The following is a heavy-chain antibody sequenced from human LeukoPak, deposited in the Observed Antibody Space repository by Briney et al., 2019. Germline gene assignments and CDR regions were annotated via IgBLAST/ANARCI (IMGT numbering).Heavy chain of an antibody. D-gene: IGHD2-15*01. CDR3: TRHNGDYCSGGSCYWNGVDY. CDR2: IRSKANSYAT. Sequence: GGSLRLSCAASGFTFSGSAMHTVRQASGKRLEWVGRIRSKANSYATAYAASVKGRFIISRDDSKNTAYLQMNSLKTEDTAVYYCTRHNGDYCSGGSCYWNGVDYWGQGTLVTVSS. CDR1: GFTFSGSA. V-gene: IGHV3-73*01. J-gene: IGHJ4*02.